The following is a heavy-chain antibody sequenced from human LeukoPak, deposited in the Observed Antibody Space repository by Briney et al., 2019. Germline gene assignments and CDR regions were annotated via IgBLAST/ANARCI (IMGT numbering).Heavy chain of an antibody. CDR2: ISYDGSNK. J-gene: IGHJ4*02. CDR3: AKVGRGPGYFDY. Sequence: PGGSLRLSCAASGFTFSSYGMHWVRQAPGKGLEWVAVISYDGSNKYYADSVKGRFTISRDNSKNTLYLQMNSLRAEDTAVYYCAKVGRGPGYFDYWGQGTLVTVSS. CDR1: GFTFSSYG. V-gene: IGHV3-30*18. D-gene: IGHD1-26*01.